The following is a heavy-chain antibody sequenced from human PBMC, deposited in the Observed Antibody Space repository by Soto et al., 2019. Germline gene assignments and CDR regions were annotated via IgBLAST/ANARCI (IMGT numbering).Heavy chain of an antibody. J-gene: IGHJ4*02. Sequence: GGSLRLSCAASGFTFSNCAMSWVRQAPGKGLEWVSAISDSGGTTNYADSVKGRFTISRDNSKNTLYLQMNSQRAEDTAVYFCVKSGAGWYRFDYWGQGTLVTVSS. D-gene: IGHD6-19*01. V-gene: IGHV3-23*01. CDR3: VKSGAGWYRFDY. CDR1: GFTFSNCA. CDR2: ISDSGGTT.